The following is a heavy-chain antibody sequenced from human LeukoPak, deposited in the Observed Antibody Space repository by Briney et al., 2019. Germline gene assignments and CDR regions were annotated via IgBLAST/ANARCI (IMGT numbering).Heavy chain of an antibody. D-gene: IGHD4-17*01. CDR2: IYYSGST. V-gene: IGHV4-31*03. CDR1: GGSISSGGYY. J-gene: IGHJ4*02. CDR3: ARESRMTTVTIDY. Sequence: SQTLSLTCTVSGGSISSGGYYWSWIRQHPGKGLEWIGYIYYSGSTYYNPSLKSRVTISVVTSKNQFSLKLSSVTAADTAVYYCARESRMTTVTIDYWGQGTLVTVSS.